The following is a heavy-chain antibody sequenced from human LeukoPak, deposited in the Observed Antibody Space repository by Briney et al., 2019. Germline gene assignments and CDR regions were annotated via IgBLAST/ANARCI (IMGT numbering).Heavy chain of an antibody. V-gene: IGHV1-69*04. CDR2: IIPILGIA. CDR1: GGTFSSYA. Sequence: GSSVKVSCKASGGTFSSYAISRVRQAPGQGLEWVGRIIPILGIANYAQKFQGRVTITADKSTSTAYMELRSLRSDDTAVYYCAYPGIAVADTQYWGQGTLVTVSS. CDR3: AYPGIAVADTQY. J-gene: IGHJ4*02. D-gene: IGHD6-19*01.